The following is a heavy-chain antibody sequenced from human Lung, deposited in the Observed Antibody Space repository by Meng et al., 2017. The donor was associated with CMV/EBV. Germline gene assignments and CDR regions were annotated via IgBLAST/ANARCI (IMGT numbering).Heavy chain of an antibody. CDR2: ISYEGSNK. Sequence: SGFTFSRYAMHWVRHAPGKGLNWVAIISYEGSNKNYADSVKGRFTISRDNSRNTLYLQMNSLRAEDTAVYFCARDCGGDCLSAFENWGQGTMVTVSS. CDR1: GFTFSRYA. V-gene: IGHV3-30-3*01. CDR3: ARDCGGDCLSAFEN. J-gene: IGHJ3*02. D-gene: IGHD2-21*02.